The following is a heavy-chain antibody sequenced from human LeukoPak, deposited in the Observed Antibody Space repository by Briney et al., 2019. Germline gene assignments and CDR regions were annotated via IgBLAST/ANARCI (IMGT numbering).Heavy chain of an antibody. CDR2: IYPGDSDT. V-gene: IGHV5-51*01. CDR1: GYSFTSYW. CDR3: ARDGPAVLMDV. Sequence: GESLKISCKGSGYSFTSYWIGWVRQMPGKGLEWMGIIYPGDSDTRYSPSFQGQVTISADKSISTAYMELSRLRSDDTAVYYCARDGPAVLMDVWGKGTTVTVSS. D-gene: IGHD6-13*01. J-gene: IGHJ6*04.